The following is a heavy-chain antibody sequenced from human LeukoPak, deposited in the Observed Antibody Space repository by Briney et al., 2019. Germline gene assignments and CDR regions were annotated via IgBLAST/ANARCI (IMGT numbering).Heavy chain of an antibody. CDR3: ARGEYNYFDY. V-gene: IGHV1-18*01. D-gene: IGHD2/OR15-2a*01. CDR1: GYTFTSHG. CDR2: INAYDGHT. Sequence: ASVKVSFKASGYTFTSHGITWVRQAPGQGLEWVGWINAYDGHTNYVQNLQGRATMTTDTSTSTAYMELRSLRSDDTAVYYCARGEYNYFDYWGQGTLVTVSS. J-gene: IGHJ4*02.